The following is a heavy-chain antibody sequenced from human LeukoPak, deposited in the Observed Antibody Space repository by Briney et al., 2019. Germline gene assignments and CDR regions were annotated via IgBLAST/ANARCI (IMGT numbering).Heavy chain of an antibody. V-gene: IGHV1-2*02. CDR1: GYTFTAYH. CDR2: INPNSGGT. CDR3: ATIPHETSDN. D-gene: IGHD3-3*01. J-gene: IGHJ3*02. Sequence: ASVKVSCKASGYTFTAYHMHWMRQAPGQGLEWMGWINPNSGGTSYAQNFQGRVTMTRDTSITTAYMELSRLRSDDTAVYYCATIPHETSDNWGQGTMVTVSS.